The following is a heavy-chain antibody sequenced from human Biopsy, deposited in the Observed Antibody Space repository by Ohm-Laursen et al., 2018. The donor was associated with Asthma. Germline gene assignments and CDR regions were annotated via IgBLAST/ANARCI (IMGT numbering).Heavy chain of an antibody. CDR1: GGSFSSNY. J-gene: IGHJ4*02. Sequence: SDTLSLTCAVYGGSFSSNYWSWIRQTPGKGLEWLGDTHHSGYTNYNPSLSSRLTLSVDPSKNQFSLRLTSVTAADAAVYYCARGIARETGLFDHFDYWGQGTLVTVSS. V-gene: IGHV4-34*01. CDR3: ARGIARETGLFDHFDY. D-gene: IGHD2-21*01. CDR2: THHSGYT.